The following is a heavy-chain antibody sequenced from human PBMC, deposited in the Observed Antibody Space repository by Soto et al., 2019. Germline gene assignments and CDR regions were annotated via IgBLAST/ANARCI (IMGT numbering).Heavy chain of an antibody. CDR1: GGTFSDYA. Sequence: ASVKVSCKASGGTFSDYAISWVRQAPGQGLEWMGGILPLSGTSNYTQRFQGRVTITADKSTSTAYMELSSLRSDDTAVYYCARTNPTKYYDYVWGDYRREGMDVWGQGTTVTVSS. CDR3: ARTNPTKYYDYVWGDYRREGMDV. V-gene: IGHV1-69*06. D-gene: IGHD3-16*02. J-gene: IGHJ6*02. CDR2: ILPLSGTS.